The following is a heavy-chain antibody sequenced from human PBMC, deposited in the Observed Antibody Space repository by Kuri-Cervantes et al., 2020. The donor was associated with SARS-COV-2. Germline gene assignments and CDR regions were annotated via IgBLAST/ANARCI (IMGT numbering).Heavy chain of an antibody. V-gene: IGHV4-38-2*02. CDR1: GHSISNGYY. CDR3: ARELYGDYLNWFDP. Sequence: SETLSLTCAVSGHSISNGYYWGWIRQPPGKGLEWIGSIYHSGSTYYNPSLKSRVTISVDTSKNQFSLKLSSVTAADTAVYYCARELYGDYLNWFDPWGQGTLVTVSS. CDR2: IYHSGST. J-gene: IGHJ5*02. D-gene: IGHD4-17*01.